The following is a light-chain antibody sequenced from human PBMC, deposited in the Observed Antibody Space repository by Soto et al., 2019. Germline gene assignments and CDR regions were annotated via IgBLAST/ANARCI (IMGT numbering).Light chain of an antibody. V-gene: IGLV2-23*02. CDR3: CSYTSTNTLV. J-gene: IGLJ2*01. CDR2: EVA. CDR1: SSDVGSYDL. Sequence: QSVLTQPASVSGSPGQSITISCTGTSSDVGSYDLVSWYQQRPGRAPRLMIFEVAKRPSGISTRFSGSKSGNTASLTISGLQALDEADYFCCSYTSTNTLVFGGGTKLTVL.